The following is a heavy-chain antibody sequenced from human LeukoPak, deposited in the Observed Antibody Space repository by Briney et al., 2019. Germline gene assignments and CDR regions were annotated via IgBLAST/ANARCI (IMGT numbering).Heavy chain of an antibody. CDR3: ARDRIVVVVAAKGSDAFDI. Sequence: GGSLRLSCAASGFTFSIYDMSWVRQAPGKGLEWVSSITTSGGSTFYADSVMGRFTISRDNAKNSLYLQMNSLRAEDTAVYYCARDRIVVVVAAKGSDAFDIWGQGTMVTVSS. V-gene: IGHV3-23*01. J-gene: IGHJ3*02. D-gene: IGHD2-15*01. CDR2: ITTSGGST. CDR1: GFTFSIYD.